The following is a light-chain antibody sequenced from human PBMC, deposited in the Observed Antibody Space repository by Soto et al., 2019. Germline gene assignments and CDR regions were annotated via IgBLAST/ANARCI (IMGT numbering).Light chain of an antibody. CDR1: QSISNW. J-gene: IGKJ3*01. CDR3: QQANSFPHT. Sequence: DIPMTQSPSSVSASVGDRITITCRASQSISNWLAWYQQKPGRAPKLLIYAASTLQTGVPSRFSGSGSGTDFTLTSSSLQPEDYATYYCQQANSFPHTFGPGTKVDIK. V-gene: IGKV1-12*01. CDR2: AAS.